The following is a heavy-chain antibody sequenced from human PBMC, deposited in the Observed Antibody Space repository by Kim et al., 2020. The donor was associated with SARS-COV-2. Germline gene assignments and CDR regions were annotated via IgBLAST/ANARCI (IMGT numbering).Heavy chain of an antibody. CDR3: ARSAFYYYGMDV. J-gene: IGHJ6*02. Sequence: RYSPSVQGQVTNSADKSISTAYLQWSSLKASDTAMYYCARSAFYYYGMDVWGQGTTVTVSS. V-gene: IGHV5-51*01.